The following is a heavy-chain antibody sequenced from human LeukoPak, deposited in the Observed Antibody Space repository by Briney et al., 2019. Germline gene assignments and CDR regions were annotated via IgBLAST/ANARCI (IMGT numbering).Heavy chain of an antibody. D-gene: IGHD3-3*01. Sequence: TGGSLRLSCAASGFTFSSDCMNWVRQAPGKGLEWVSSISSTGSYIYYTDSVKGRFTISRDNAKNSLYLQMNSLRAEDTAMYYCAGGGIPITIFGVDPYFDYWGQGTPVTVSS. CDR1: GFTFSSDC. J-gene: IGHJ4*02. CDR2: ISSTGSYI. V-gene: IGHV3-21*01. CDR3: AGGGIPITIFGVDPYFDY.